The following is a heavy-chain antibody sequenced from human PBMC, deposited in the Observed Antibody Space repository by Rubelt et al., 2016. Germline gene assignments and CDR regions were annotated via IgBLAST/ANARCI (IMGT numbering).Heavy chain of an antibody. Sequence: GQLQQWGAGLLKPSETLSLTCAVYGGSFSGYYCSWIRQPPGKGLEWIGEINHSGSTNYNPSLKSRVTISVDTSKNQFSLKLSSVTAADTAVYYCARGIIALDFWYYYGSGSSYFDYWGQGTLVTVSS. CDR1: GGSFSGYY. D-gene: IGHD3-10*01. CDR3: ARGIIALDFWYYYGSGSSYFDY. V-gene: IGHV4-34*01. CDR2: INHSGST. J-gene: IGHJ4*02.